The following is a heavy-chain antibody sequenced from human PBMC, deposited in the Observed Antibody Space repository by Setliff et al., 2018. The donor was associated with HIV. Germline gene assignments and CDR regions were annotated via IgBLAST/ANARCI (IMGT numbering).Heavy chain of an antibody. V-gene: IGHV3-21*01. CDR2: ISSSSSYI. D-gene: IGHD4-17*01. CDR3: ARGPVLTVTTISPFDY. Sequence: GGSLRLSCAASGFTFSSYSMNWVRQAPGKGLEWVSSISSSSSYIYYADSLKGQFTISRDNAKNSLYLQISSLRAEDTAVYYCARGPVLTVTTISPFDYWGQGTLVTVSS. J-gene: IGHJ4*02. CDR1: GFTFSSYS.